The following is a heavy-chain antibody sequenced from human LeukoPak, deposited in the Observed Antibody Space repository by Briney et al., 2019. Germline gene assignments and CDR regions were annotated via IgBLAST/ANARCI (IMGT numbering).Heavy chain of an antibody. V-gene: IGHV1-8*01. Sequence: ASVKVSCKASGYTFTSYDINWVRQATGQGLEWMGGFDPEDGETIYAQKFQGRVTMTRDTSTSTVYMELSSLRSEDTAAYYCARDRGGYSSSWDRYFDYWGQGTLVTVSS. J-gene: IGHJ4*02. CDR3: ARDRGGYSSSWDRYFDY. CDR1: GYTFTSYD. D-gene: IGHD6-13*01. CDR2: FDPEDGET.